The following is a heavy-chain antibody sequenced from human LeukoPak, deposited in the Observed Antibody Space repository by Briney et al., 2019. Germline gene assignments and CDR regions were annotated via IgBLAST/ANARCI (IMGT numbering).Heavy chain of an antibody. CDR1: GLTYSISE. D-gene: IGHD2-21*02. Sequence: GGPLTLPCAASGLTYSISEMKCARQAPGEGLEWVSYISSGECSMSYAHSVKGRFRISRDNAKNSLYLQMNSLRVEDAAVYYCARPGRSVTQGYWGQGTMVTVSS. CDR3: ARPGRSVTQGY. J-gene: IGHJ4*02. V-gene: IGHV3-48*03. CDR2: ISSGECSM.